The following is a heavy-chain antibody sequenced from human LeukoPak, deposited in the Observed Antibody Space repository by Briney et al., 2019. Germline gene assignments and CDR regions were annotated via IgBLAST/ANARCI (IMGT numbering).Heavy chain of an antibody. CDR2: TKEDGGEK. J-gene: IGHJ4*02. V-gene: IGHV3-7*01. D-gene: IGHD6-19*01. Sequence: PGGSLILSCAASGFTFSTYWMSWVRQAPGKGLEWVANTKEDGGEKYYVDSVKGRFTISRDNAENSLYLQMNSLRAEDTAVYYCARRSVAGSLDYWGQGTQVTVSS. CDR3: ARRSVAGSLDY. CDR1: GFTFSTYW.